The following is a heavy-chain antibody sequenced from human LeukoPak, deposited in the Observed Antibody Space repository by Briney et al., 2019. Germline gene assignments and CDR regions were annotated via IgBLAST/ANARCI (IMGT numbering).Heavy chain of an antibody. CDR3: ARENSGSYREFDY. CDR2: IYTSGST. J-gene: IGHJ4*02. D-gene: IGHD1-26*01. CDR1: GGSISSYY. V-gene: IGHV4-4*07. Sequence: SETLSLTCTVSGGSISSYYWSWIRQPAGKGLQWIGRIYTSGSTNYNASLKSRVSMSVDTSKNQFSLKLSSVTAADTAVFYCARENSGSYREFDYWGQGTLVTVSS.